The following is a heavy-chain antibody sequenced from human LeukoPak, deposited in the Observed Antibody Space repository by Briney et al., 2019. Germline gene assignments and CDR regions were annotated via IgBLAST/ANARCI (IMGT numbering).Heavy chain of an antibody. D-gene: IGHD6-19*01. CDR1: GGSISSSGYY. V-gene: IGHV3-11*04. CDR3: ARDGSGWYDY. CDR2: ISSSGSTI. Sequence: LSLTCTVSGGSISSSGYYWGWIRQPPGKGLEWVSYISSSGSTIYYADSVKGRFTISRDNAKNSLYLQMNSLRAEDTGVYYCARDGSGWYDYWGQGTLVTVSS. J-gene: IGHJ4*02.